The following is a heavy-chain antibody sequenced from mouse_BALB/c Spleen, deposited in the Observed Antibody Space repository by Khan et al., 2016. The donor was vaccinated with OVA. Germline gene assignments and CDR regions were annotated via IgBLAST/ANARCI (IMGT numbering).Heavy chain of an antibody. CDR1: GYTFTTYW. CDR3: ASYRYDYFDY. V-gene: IGHV1-87*01. Sequence: QVQLQQSGAELARPGASVKLSCKASGYTFTTYWMQWVKQRPGQGLEWIGTIYPGDGDTRYTQNFKDKATLTADKSSSTAYLHLSSLASEDSAVYYCASYRYDYFDYWGQGTTLTVSS. CDR2: IYPGDGDT. J-gene: IGHJ2*01. D-gene: IGHD2-14*01.